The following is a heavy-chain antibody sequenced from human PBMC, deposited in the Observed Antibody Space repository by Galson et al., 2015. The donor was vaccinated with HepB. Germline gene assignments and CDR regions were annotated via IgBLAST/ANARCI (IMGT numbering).Heavy chain of an antibody. D-gene: IGHD5-18*01. CDR1: GSTLTELS. Sequence: SVKVSCKVSGSTLTELSMHWVRQAPGKGLEWMGGFDPEDGETIYAQKFQGRVTMTEDTSTDTAYMELSSLRSEDTAVYYCATRGGGYSYVDYWGQGTLVTVSS. J-gene: IGHJ4*02. CDR2: FDPEDGET. V-gene: IGHV1-24*01. CDR3: ATRGGGYSYVDY.